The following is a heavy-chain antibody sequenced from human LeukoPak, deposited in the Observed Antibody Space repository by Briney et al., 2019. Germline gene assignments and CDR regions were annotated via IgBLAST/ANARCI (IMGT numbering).Heavy chain of an antibody. CDR3: ASGYSYGYSGDY. Sequence: GSSVKVSCKASGGTFSSYAISWVRQAPGQGLEWMGRIIPIFGTANYAQKFQGRVTITTDESTSTAYMELSSLGSEDTAVYYCASGYSYGYSGDYWGQGTLVTVSS. CDR2: IIPIFGTA. CDR1: GGTFSSYA. J-gene: IGHJ4*02. D-gene: IGHD5-18*01. V-gene: IGHV1-69*05.